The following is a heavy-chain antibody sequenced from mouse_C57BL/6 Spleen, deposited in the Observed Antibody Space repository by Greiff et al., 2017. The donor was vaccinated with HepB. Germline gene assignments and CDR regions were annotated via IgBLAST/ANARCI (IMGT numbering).Heavy chain of an antibody. Sequence: VQLVESGPELVKPGASVKISCKASGYAFSSSWMNWVKQRPGKGLEWIGRIYPGDGDTNYNGKFKGKATLTADKSSSTAYMQLSSLTSEDSAVYFCAIGDGLRYAMDYWGQGTSVTVSS. D-gene: IGHD1-1*01. J-gene: IGHJ4*01. CDR1: GYAFSSSW. CDR2: IYPGDGDT. V-gene: IGHV1-82*01. CDR3: AIGDGLRYAMDY.